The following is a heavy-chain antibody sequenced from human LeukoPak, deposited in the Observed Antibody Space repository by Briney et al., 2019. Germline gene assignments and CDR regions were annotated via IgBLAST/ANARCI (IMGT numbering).Heavy chain of an antibody. CDR3: ARVGRAFTARSSFFDY. CDR1: GYTFSGYY. D-gene: IGHD6-6*01. Sequence: ASVKVSCKASGYTFSGYYMHWVRQAPGQGLEWMGWVNPNSGGTNYAQKFQGRVTMTRDTSISTAYMELIRLRSADTAVYYCARVGRAFTARSSFFDYWGQGTLVTVSS. CDR2: VNPNSGGT. J-gene: IGHJ4*02. V-gene: IGHV1-2*02.